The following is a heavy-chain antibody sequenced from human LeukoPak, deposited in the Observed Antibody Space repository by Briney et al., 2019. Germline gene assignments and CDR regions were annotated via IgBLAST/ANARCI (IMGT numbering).Heavy chain of an antibody. CDR3: ARGDDFSGDH. CDR2: IHPEGNEK. CDR1: GFTFSNFW. D-gene: IGHD1-1*01. Sequence: GGSLRLSCATSGFTFSNFWMSWVRQAPGRGLEWVANIHPEGNEKYHVESVKGRFTISRDNARNLLFLQMNGLRVGDTAVYYCARGDDFSGDHWGQGTLVTVSS. V-gene: IGHV3-7*04. J-gene: IGHJ4*02.